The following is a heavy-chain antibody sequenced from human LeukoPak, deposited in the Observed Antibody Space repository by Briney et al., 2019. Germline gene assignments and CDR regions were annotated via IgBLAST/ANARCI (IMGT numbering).Heavy chain of an antibody. CDR1: GFTFSRYW. CDR2: IKHNGNEK. V-gene: IGHV3-7*01. D-gene: IGHD3-16*01. Sequence: GGSLRLSCAASGFTFSRYWMAWVRQAPGKGLEWVANIKHNGNEKNYVDSVEGRFTISRDNAKNSLSLQMNSLRAEDTAVYYCARELRTFDSWGQGTLVTVSS. CDR3: ARELRTFDS. J-gene: IGHJ4*02.